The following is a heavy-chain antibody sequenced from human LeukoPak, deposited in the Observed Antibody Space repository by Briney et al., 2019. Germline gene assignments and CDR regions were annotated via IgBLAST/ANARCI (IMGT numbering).Heavy chain of an antibody. CDR2: ITTSDGNT. J-gene: IGHJ4*02. CDR3: AKDGGLWVSAHWGDS. Sequence: GGSLRLSCAASGYTFSSYTMSWVRQAPGKGLGWVSTITTSDGNTYYADSVKGRFTVSRDNSKNTLFLQMNSLRAEDTAVYYCAKDGGLWVSAHWGDSWGRGTLVTVSS. D-gene: IGHD7-27*01. V-gene: IGHV3-23*01. CDR1: GYTFSSYT.